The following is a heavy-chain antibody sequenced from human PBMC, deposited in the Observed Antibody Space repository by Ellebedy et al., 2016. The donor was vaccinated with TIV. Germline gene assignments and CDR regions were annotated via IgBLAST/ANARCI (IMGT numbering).Heavy chain of an antibody. V-gene: IGHV5-51*01. J-gene: IGHJ4*02. CDR2: IYPGDSNT. Sequence: GGSLRLSCKGSGYSFTSYWIAWVRQMPGKGLEWMGIIYPGDSNTRYSPSFQGQVTIPADKSISTAYLQWSSLKASDTAMYYWARNPDDYVDYWGQGTLVTVSS. CDR1: GYSFTSYW. CDR3: ARNPDDYVDY. D-gene: IGHD1-14*01.